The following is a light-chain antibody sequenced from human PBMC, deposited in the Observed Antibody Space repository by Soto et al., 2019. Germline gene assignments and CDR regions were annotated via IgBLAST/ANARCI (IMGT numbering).Light chain of an antibody. Sequence: IVLAQSPCTLPLSPGERAPLSCRVSQSVSSCLARYQQKPGQASRLLIYDASNRATGIPARFSGSGSGTEVTLTISSLQSEDFAVYYCQQYNIWPPWTFGQGTKVDIK. V-gene: IGKV3D-15*01. CDR3: QQYNIWPPWT. J-gene: IGKJ1*01. CDR1: QSVSSC. CDR2: DAS.